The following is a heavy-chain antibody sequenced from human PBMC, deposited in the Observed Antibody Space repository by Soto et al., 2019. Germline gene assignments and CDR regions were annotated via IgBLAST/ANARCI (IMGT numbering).Heavy chain of an antibody. CDR3: AAGKGRGTLKWDY. V-gene: IGHV1-58*02. Sequence: SVKVSCKASGFTFISSAMQWVRQARGQRLEWIGWIVVVSGNTNYAQKFQERVTITRDMSTSTDYMELSSLRSEDTAIYYCAAGKGRGTLKWDYWGQGTLVTVSS. CDR1: GFTFISSA. J-gene: IGHJ4*02. CDR2: IVVVSGNT. D-gene: IGHD3-16*01.